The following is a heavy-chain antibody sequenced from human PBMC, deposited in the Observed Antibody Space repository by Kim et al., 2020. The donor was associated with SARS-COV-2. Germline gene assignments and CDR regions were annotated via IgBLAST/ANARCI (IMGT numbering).Heavy chain of an antibody. V-gene: IGHV3-30*18. J-gene: IGHJ6*02. CDR1: GFTFSSYG. CDR3: AKDQFPSRITMVRGAPYYYYYGMDV. Sequence: GGSLRLSCAASGFTFSSYGMHWVRQAPGKGLEWVAVISYDGSNKYYADSVKGRFTISRDNSKNTLYLQMNSLRAEDTAVYYCAKDQFPSRITMVRGAPYYYYYGMDVWDQGTTVTVSS. D-gene: IGHD3-10*01. CDR2: ISYDGSNK.